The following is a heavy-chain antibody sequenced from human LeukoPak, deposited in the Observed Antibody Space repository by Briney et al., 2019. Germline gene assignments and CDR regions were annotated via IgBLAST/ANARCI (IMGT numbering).Heavy chain of an antibody. CDR2: INPNNGET. J-gene: IGHJ4*02. CDR1: GYTFSGYY. CDR3: ARDEAYCGGDCSDY. V-gene: IGHV1-2*02. D-gene: IGHD2-21*01. Sequence: ASVKVSCKASGYTFSGYYMHWVRQAPGQGLEWMGRINPNNGETNYTQRFQGRVTMTRDTSISTAYMELSRLRSDDTAVYYCARDEAYCGGDCSDYWGQGTLVTVSS.